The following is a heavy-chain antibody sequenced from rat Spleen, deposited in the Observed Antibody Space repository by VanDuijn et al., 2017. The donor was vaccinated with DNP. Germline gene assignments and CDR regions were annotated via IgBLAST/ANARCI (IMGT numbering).Heavy chain of an antibody. CDR1: GFTFSNFY. CDR2: ISTGGGNT. V-gene: IGHV5S11*01. CDR3: AKAGGYSPWYFDY. Sequence: EVQLVESGGGLVQPGKSMKLSCAASGFTFSNFYMAWVRQAPAKGLEWVASISTGGGNTYYRDSVKGRFTLPRENAKSTLYLQMDSLRSEETATYYCAKAGGYSPWYFDYWGQGVMVTVSS. D-gene: IGHD1-11*01. J-gene: IGHJ2*01.